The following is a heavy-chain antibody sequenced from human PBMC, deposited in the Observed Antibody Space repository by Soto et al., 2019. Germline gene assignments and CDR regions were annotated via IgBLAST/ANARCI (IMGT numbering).Heavy chain of an antibody. CDR1: GGSISSDGYY. V-gene: IGHV4-31*03. J-gene: IGHJ5*02. Sequence: QVQLQESGPGLVKPSQTLSLTCSVSGGSISSDGYYWSWIRQHPGKGLEWVGYIHYSGATYYNSSLESRLTILVETSKNQFSLKLSSVTAADTAVYYCARSWTTAAGWANWFDPWGQGTLVIVSS. CDR3: ARSWTTAAGWANWFDP. D-gene: IGHD6-13*01. CDR2: IHYSGAT.